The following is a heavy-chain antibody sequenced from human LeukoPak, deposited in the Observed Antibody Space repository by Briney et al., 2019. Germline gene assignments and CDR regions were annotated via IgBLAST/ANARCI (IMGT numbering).Heavy chain of an antibody. CDR2: INHSGST. CDR1: GGSFSGYY. V-gene: IGHV4-34*01. D-gene: IGHD6-13*01. Sequence: PSETLSLTCAVYGGSFSGYYWSWIRQPPGKGLEWIGEINHSGSTNYNPSLKSRVTISVDTSKNQFSLKLSSVTAADTAVHYCARASSSGFDYWGQGTLVTVSS. CDR3: ARASSSGFDY. J-gene: IGHJ4*02.